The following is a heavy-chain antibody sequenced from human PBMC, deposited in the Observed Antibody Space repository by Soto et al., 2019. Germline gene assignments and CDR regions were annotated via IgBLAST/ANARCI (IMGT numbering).Heavy chain of an antibody. V-gene: IGHV4-30-4*01. D-gene: IGHD3-22*01. CDR1: GGSISRGDYY. CDR2: ISYIGST. Sequence: PSETLSLTCTVSGGSISRGDYYWRWIRQPPGKGLEWIAYISYIGSTYFNPSLKSRVTISEVTSKNQFSLKLSSVTAADTAVYFCARGQKSSGYYYFDYWGQGTLVTVSS. CDR3: ARGQKSSGYYYFDY. J-gene: IGHJ4*02.